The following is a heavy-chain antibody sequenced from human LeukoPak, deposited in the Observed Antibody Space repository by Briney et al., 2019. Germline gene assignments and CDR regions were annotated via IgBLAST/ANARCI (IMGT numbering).Heavy chain of an antibody. J-gene: IGHJ4*02. Sequence: GRSLRHSCTASGFTFGDYAMSWVRQAPGKGLEWVGFIRNKAYGGTTEYAASVKGRFSISRDDSKSIAYLQMNSLKTEDTAVYYCTRGSVWGSYRPDYWGQGTLVTVSS. D-gene: IGHD3-16*02. CDR1: GFTFGDYA. V-gene: IGHV3-49*04. CDR2: IRNKAYGGTT. CDR3: TRGSVWGSYRPDY.